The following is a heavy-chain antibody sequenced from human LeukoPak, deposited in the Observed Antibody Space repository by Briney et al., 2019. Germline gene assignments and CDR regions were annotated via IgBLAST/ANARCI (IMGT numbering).Heavy chain of an antibody. CDR2: IIPIFGTA. J-gene: IGHJ4*02. D-gene: IGHD3-22*01. V-gene: IGHV1-69*05. CDR3: ARGVGYDSSGYFDY. CDR1: GYTFTGYY. Sequence: SVKVSCKASGYTFTGYYMHWVRQAPGQGLEWMGGIIPIFGTANYAQKFQGRVTITTDESTSTAYMELSSLRSEDTAVYYCARGVGYDSSGYFDYWGQGTLVTVSS.